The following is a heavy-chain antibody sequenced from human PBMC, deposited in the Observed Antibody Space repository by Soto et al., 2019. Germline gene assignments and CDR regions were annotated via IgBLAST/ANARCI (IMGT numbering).Heavy chain of an antibody. CDR2: IIPIFGSA. J-gene: IGHJ6*02. Sequence: SVKVSCKASGGTFSSYAISWVRQAPGQGLEWMGGIIPIFGSANYAQKFQGRVTITADESTSTAYMELSSLRSEDTAVYYCARPPGITHEYSYGMDVWGQGTTVTVSS. V-gene: IGHV1-69*13. CDR3: ARPPGITHEYSYGMDV. CDR1: GGTFSSYA. D-gene: IGHD1-7*01.